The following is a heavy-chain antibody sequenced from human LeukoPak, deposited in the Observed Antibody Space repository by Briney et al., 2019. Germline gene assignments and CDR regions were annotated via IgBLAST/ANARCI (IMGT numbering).Heavy chain of an antibody. D-gene: IGHD4/OR15-4a*01. Sequence: SETLSLTCTVSGGSVSSGSYYWSWIRQPPGKGLEWIGYIYYSGSTNHNPSLKSRVTISIDTSKNQFSLKLSSVTAADAAVYYCARVGAGTFDYWGEGTLVTVTS. V-gene: IGHV4-61*01. CDR1: GGSVSSGSYY. CDR3: ARVGAGTFDY. J-gene: IGHJ4*02. CDR2: IYYSGST.